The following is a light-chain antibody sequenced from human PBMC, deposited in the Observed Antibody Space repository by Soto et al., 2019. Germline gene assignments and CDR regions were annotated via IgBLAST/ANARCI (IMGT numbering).Light chain of an antibody. CDR2: AAS. CDR3: QQSYMTPRT. Sequence: DIQMTQSPSSLSASVGDSVTITCRASQSISTYLNWYQQKPGKAPKLLIYAASSLPSGVPSRFGGSGSGTDFTLTISSLQPEDFAAYYCQQSYMTPRTFGQGTKVEI. V-gene: IGKV1-39*01. CDR1: QSISTY. J-gene: IGKJ1*01.